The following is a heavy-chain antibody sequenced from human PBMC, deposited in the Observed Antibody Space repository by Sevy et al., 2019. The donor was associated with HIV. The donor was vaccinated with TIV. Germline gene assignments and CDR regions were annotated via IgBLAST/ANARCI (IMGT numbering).Heavy chain of an antibody. V-gene: IGHV4-59*01. D-gene: IGHD2-15*01. J-gene: IGHJ6*02. CDR2: IYYNENT. CDR3: AREGGIVDYGMDV. CDR1: GGSISSYY. Sequence: SETLSLTCTVSGGSISSYYWSWIRQAPGKGLEWLGYIYYNENTNYNPSLKGRVIISLDTSKKQFSLKLNSLTAADTAGYYCAREGGIVDYGMDVWGPGTTVTVSS.